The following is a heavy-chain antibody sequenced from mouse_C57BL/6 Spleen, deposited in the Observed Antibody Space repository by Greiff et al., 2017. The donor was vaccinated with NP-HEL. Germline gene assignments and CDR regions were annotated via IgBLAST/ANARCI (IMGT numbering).Heavy chain of an antibody. J-gene: IGHJ3*01. CDR1: GYTFTSYW. D-gene: IGHD2-4*01. CDR2: IDPSDSYT. V-gene: IGHV1-69*01. Sequence: QVQLQQPGAELVMPGASVKLSCKASGYTFTSYWMHWVKQRPGQGLEWIGEIDPSDSYTNYNQKFKGKSTLTVDKSSSTAYMQLSSLTSEDSAVYYCARAELYYDYDGTCPWFAYWGQGTLVTVSA. CDR3: ARAELYYDYDGTCPWFAY.